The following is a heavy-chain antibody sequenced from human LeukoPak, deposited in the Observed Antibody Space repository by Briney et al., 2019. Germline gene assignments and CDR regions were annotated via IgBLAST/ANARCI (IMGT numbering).Heavy chain of an antibody. V-gene: IGHV4-39*07. CDR1: GGSISSSSYY. Sequence: SETLSLTCTVSGGSISSSSYYWGWIRQPPGKGLEWIGSIYYSGSTYYNPSLKSRVTISVDTSKNQFSLKLSSVTAADTAVYYCARVLWKSYYYGSGSYDSYWGQGTLVTVSS. J-gene: IGHJ4*02. CDR3: ARVLWKSYYYGSGSYDSY. CDR2: IYYSGST. D-gene: IGHD3-10*01.